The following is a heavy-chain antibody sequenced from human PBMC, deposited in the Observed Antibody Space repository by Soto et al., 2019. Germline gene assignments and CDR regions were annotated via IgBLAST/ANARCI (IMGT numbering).Heavy chain of an antibody. Sequence: EVQLLESGGGLVQPGGSLRLSCAASGFTFSSYAMSWVRQAPGKGLEWVSAISGSGGSTYYADSVKGRFTISRDNSKNTLYLQMNSLRAEDTAVYYSANERVSYLILTGYHRPYNWFDPWGPGTLVTASS. CDR3: ANERVSYLILTGYHRPYNWFDP. D-gene: IGHD3-9*01. CDR1: GFTFSSYA. V-gene: IGHV3-23*01. J-gene: IGHJ5*02. CDR2: ISGSGGST.